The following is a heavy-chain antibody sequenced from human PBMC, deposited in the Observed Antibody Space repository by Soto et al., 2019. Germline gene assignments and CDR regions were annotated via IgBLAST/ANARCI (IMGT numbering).Heavy chain of an antibody. Sequence: EVPLLESGGGLVQPGGSLRLSCAASGFTFSSYAMSWVRQAPGKGLEWVSAISGSGGSTYYADSVKGRFTISRDNSKNTLYLQMNSLRAEDTAVYYCAKDSTGFGWYFDLWGRGTLVTVSS. V-gene: IGHV3-23*01. D-gene: IGHD3-16*01. CDR1: GFTFSSYA. CDR2: ISGSGGST. J-gene: IGHJ2*01. CDR3: AKDSTGFGWYFDL.